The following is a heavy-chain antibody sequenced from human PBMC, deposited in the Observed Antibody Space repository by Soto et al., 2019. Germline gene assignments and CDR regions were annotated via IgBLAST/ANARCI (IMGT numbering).Heavy chain of an antibody. V-gene: IGHV4-31*03. J-gene: IGHJ6*02. D-gene: IGHD4-17*01. CDR3: ARYHLDYGHYGNNYYGMDV. CDR1: GGSISSGGYY. CDR2: TYYSGST. Sequence: TLSLTCTVSGGSISSGGYYWSWIRQHPGKGLEWIGYTYYSGSTYYNPSLKSRVTISVDTSKNQFSLKLSSVTAADTAVYYCARYHLDYGHYGNNYYGMDVWGQGTTVTVSS.